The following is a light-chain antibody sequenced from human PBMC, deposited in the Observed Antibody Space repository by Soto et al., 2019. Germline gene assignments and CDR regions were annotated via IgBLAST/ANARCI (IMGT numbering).Light chain of an antibody. J-gene: IGLJ2*01. CDR3: AAWDGSLNGWV. Sequence: QSALSQAPSASGTXGXXVXIXXXXXXXNIGSNTVSWSQQVPGTAPKLLIYSNDQRPSGVPDRFSGSKSGTSASLAIGGLQSEDEADYYCAAWDGSLNGWVFGGGTK. CDR1: XXNIGSNT. V-gene: IGLV1-44*01. CDR2: SND.